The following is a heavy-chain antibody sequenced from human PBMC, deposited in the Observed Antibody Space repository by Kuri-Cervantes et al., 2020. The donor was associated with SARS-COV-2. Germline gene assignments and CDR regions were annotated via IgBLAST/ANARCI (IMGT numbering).Heavy chain of an antibody. CDR2: INHSGST. CDR3: ARGSGVVPAAPTYYFDY. J-gene: IGHJ4*02. V-gene: IGHV4-34*01. CDR1: GGSFSGYY. D-gene: IGHD2-2*01. Sequence: GSLRLSCAVYGGSFSGYYWSWIRQPPGKGLEWIGEINHSGSTNYNPSLKSRVTISVDTSKNQFSLKLSSVTAADTAVYYCARGSGVVPAAPTYYFDYWGQGTLVTVSS.